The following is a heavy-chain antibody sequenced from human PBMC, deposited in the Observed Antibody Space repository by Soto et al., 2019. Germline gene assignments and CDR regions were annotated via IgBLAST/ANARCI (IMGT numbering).Heavy chain of an antibody. CDR2: INYSGTT. V-gene: IGHV4-39*02. CDR3: AREKITGLFDE. D-gene: IGHD2-8*02. CDR1: GGSISSSSFY. Sequence: PSETLSLTCTVSGGSISSSSFYWGWVRQPPGKGLEYIGSINYSGTTYYNRSLRSRATISVDTSKNQFSLKLTSVTAADTAVDYCAREKITGLFDEWGQGTLVTVSS. J-gene: IGHJ4*02.